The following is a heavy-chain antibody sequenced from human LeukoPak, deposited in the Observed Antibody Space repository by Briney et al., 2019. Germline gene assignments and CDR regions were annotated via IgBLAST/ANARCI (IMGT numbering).Heavy chain of an antibody. D-gene: IGHD6-13*01. CDR2: IIPIFGTA. Sequence: SVTVSCKASVGTFSSYAISWVRQAPGQGLEWMGGIIPIFGTANYAQKFQGRVTITADESTSTAYMELSSLRSEDTAVYYCATVPRGIAAAGPNYYYDGMDVWGQGTTVTVSS. J-gene: IGHJ6*02. CDR3: ATVPRGIAAAGPNYYYDGMDV. CDR1: VGTFSSYA. V-gene: IGHV1-69*13.